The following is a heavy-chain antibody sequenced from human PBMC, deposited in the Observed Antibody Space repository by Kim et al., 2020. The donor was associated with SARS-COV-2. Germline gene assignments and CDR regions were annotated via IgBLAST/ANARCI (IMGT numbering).Heavy chain of an antibody. Sequence: SVKVSCKASGGTFSSYAISWVRQAPGQGLEWMGGIIPIFGTANYAQKFQGRVTITADESTSTAYMELSSLRSEDTAVDYCAREYCSGGSCYSYYYGMDVWGQGTTVTVSS. D-gene: IGHD2-15*01. CDR1: GGTFSSYA. CDR3: AREYCSGGSCYSYYYGMDV. J-gene: IGHJ6*02. V-gene: IGHV1-69*13. CDR2: IIPIFGTA.